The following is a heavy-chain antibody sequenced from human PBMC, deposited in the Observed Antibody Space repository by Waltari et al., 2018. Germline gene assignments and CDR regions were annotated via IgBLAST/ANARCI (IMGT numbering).Heavy chain of an antibody. CDR1: GGSFSGYY. D-gene: IGHD6-13*01. Sequence: QVQLQQWGAGLLKPSETLSLTCAVYGGSFSGYYWSWIRQPPGKGLEWIGEINHSGSTNYNPSLKRRVTISVDTSKNQFSLKLSSVTAADTAVYYCARIIGDSSSWRDYWGQGTLVTVSS. CDR2: INHSGST. CDR3: ARIIGDSSSWRDY. J-gene: IGHJ4*02. V-gene: IGHV4-34*01.